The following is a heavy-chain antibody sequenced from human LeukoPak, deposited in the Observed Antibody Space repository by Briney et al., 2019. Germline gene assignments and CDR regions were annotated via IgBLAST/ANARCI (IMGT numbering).Heavy chain of an antibody. Sequence: TGGSLRLSCAASGFTFSSYSMNWVRQAPGKGLEWVSSISSSSSYIYYADSVKGRFTISRDNAKNSLYLQMNSLRAEDTAVYYCARSPGEWEPTYYFDYWGQGTLVTVSS. V-gene: IGHV3-21*01. J-gene: IGHJ4*02. CDR2: ISSSSSYI. D-gene: IGHD1-26*01. CDR1: GFTFSSYS. CDR3: ARSPGEWEPTYYFDY.